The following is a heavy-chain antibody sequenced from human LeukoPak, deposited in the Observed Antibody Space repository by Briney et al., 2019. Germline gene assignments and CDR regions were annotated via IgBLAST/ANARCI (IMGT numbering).Heavy chain of an antibody. V-gene: IGHV4-39*07. D-gene: IGHD3-9*01. CDR1: GGSISSSSYY. CDR2: IYYSGST. CDR3: ASVQYYDILTGYYYYGMDV. Sequence: SETLSLTCTVSGGSISSSSYYWGWIRQPPGKGLEWIGSIYYSGSTYYNPSLKSRVTISVDTSKNQFSLKLSSVTAADTAVYYCASVQYYDILTGYYYYGMDVWGQGTTVTVSS. J-gene: IGHJ6*02.